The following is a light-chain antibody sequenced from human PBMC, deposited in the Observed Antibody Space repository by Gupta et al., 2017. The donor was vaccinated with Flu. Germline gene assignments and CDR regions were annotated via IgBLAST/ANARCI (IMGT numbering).Light chain of an antibody. J-gene: IGKJ5*01. CDR2: GPS. CDR1: HGVGSS. CDR3: QQYNHWPLT. V-gene: IGKV3-15*01. Sequence: GDTAPLSCRASHGVGSSLAWYQQIPGQAPRLLIYGPSTRAPGIPARFSGSGSGSEFTLTISSLQSEDFALYYCQQYNHWPLTFGQGTRLEIK.